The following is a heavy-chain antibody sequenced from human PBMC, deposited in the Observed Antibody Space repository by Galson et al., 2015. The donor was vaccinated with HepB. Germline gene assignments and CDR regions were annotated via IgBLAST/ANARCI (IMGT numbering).Heavy chain of an antibody. CDR3: AKDRAMSSDWISYYYAMDV. CDR2: ISGNGVRT. CDR1: GFTFSNYA. V-gene: IGHV3-23*01. Sequence: SLRLSCAASGFTFSNYAMSWVRQAPGKGLEWVSVISGNGVRTHYADSVKGRFTISRDESKNTLHLQMTSLRAEDPAVYYCAKDRAMSSDWISYYYAMDVWGQGTTVTVS. J-gene: IGHJ6*02. D-gene: IGHD3-9*01.